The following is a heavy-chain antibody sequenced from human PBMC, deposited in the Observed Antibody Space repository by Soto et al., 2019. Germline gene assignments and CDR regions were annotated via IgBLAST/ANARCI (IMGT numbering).Heavy chain of an antibody. J-gene: IGHJ4*02. V-gene: IGHV3-30*03. Sequence: PGGSLRLSCAASGFTFSSYGMHWVRQAPGKGLEWVAVISYDGNKKYYADSVKGRFTISRDNSKNTLYLQMNSLRAEDTAVYYCARDTDGLHYWGQGTLVTVSS. CDR3: ARDTDGLHY. CDR1: GFTFSSYG. CDR2: ISYDGNKK.